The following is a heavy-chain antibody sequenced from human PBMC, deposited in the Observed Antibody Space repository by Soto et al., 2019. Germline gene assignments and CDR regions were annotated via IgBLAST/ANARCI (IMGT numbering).Heavy chain of an antibody. D-gene: IGHD2-2*01. CDR3: ARDGTSTGTNNAHHLYYYYYGMDV. CDR1: GYTFTSYG. J-gene: IGHJ6*02. V-gene: IGHV1-18*01. Sequence: ASVKVSCKASGYTFTSYGISWVRQAPGQGLEWMGWISAYNGNTNYAQKLQGRVTMTTDTSTSTAYMELRSLRSDDTAVYYCARDGTSTGTNNAHHLYYYYYGMDVWGQGTTVTVSS. CDR2: ISAYNGNT.